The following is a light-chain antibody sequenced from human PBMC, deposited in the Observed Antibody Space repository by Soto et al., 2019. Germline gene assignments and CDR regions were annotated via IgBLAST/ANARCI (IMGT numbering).Light chain of an antibody. CDR3: QQYGSLPIT. Sequence: IVLTQSPFTLSLSPWERATLSCRASQSVSSSYLAWYQQKPGQAPRLLIYGASSRATGIPDRFSGSGSGTDFTLTISRLEPEDFAVYYCQQYGSLPITFGQGTRLEIK. CDR2: GAS. V-gene: IGKV3-20*01. J-gene: IGKJ5*01. CDR1: QSVSSSY.